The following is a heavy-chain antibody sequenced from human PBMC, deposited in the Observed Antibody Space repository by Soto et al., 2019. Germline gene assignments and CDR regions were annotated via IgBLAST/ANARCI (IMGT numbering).Heavy chain of an antibody. CDR1: GFTVSSSY. CDR3: ARDSSGWYYFDY. D-gene: IGHD6-19*01. J-gene: IGHJ4*02. CDR2: IYSGGST. V-gene: IGHV3-66*01. Sequence: EVQLVESGGGLVQPGGSLRLSCAASGFTVSSSYMSWVRQAPGKGLEWVSVIYSGGSTYYADSVKGRFTISRDNSKNMLYLQMNSLRAEDTAVYYCARDSSGWYYFDYWGQGTLVTFSS.